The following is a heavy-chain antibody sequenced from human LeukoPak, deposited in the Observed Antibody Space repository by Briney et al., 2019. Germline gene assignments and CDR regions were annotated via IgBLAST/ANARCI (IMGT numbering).Heavy chain of an antibody. CDR1: GFMFDDYA. J-gene: IGHJ4*02. CDR3: TGNRGGQLPFDY. D-gene: IGHD1-1*01. V-gene: IGHV3-49*04. Sequence: PGGSLRLSCTGSGFMFDDYALTWVRQAPGKGLEWISFIRSKGYGGTTDYAASVKGRFTISRDDSEGVLYLQMNSLKTDDTAVYFCTGNRGGQLPFDYWGRGTQVTVSS. CDR2: IRSKGYGGTT.